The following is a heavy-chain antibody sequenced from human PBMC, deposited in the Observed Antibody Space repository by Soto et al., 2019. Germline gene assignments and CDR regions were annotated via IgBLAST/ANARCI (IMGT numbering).Heavy chain of an antibody. V-gene: IGHV3-21*01. CDR2: ISSSSSYI. J-gene: IGHJ3*02. CDR1: GFTFSSYS. D-gene: IGHD3-22*01. Sequence: LRLSCAASGFTFSSYSINWVRQAPGKGLEWDSSISSSSSYIYYADSVKGRFTISRDNAKNSLYLQMNSLRAEDTAVYYCARGSDYYDSSGYYITVSDAFDIWGQGTMVTVSS. CDR3: ARGSDYYDSSGYYITVSDAFDI.